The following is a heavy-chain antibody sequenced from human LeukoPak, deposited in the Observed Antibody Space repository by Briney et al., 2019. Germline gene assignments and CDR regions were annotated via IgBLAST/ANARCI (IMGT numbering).Heavy chain of an antibody. CDR3: ARHRTNRFGELLFFDY. V-gene: IGHV4-34*01. Sequence: SETLSLTCAVYGGSFSGYYWSWIRQPPGKGLEWIGEINHSGSTNYNPSLKSPVTISVDNSKTQFSLKLSSVTAADTAVYYCARHRTNRFGELLFFDYWGQGTLVTVSS. D-gene: IGHD3-10*01. J-gene: IGHJ4*02. CDR1: GGSFSGYY. CDR2: INHSGST.